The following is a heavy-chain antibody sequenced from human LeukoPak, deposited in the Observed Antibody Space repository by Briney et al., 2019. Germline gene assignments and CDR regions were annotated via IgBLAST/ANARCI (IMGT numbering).Heavy chain of an antibody. CDR2: IYYSGST. Sequence: PSETLSLTCAVYGGSFSGYYWSWIRQPPGKGLEWIGYIYYSGSTYYNPSLKSRVTISVDTSKNQFSLKLSSVTAADTAVYYCARQWTRTTVTTNWGQGTLVTVSS. V-gene: IGHV4-30-4*08. J-gene: IGHJ4*02. D-gene: IGHD4-11*01. CDR3: ARQWTRTTVTTN. CDR1: GGSFSGYY.